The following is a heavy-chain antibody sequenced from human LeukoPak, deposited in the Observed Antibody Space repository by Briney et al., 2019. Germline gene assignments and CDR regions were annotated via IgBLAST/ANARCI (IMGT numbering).Heavy chain of an antibody. D-gene: IGHD2-2*01. CDR3: ARAFKGYCSSTSCYYFDY. J-gene: IGHJ4*02. V-gene: IGHV1-24*01. CDR1: GYTLTELS. Sequence: APVKVSCKVSGYTLTELSMHWVRQAPGKGLEWMGGFDPEDGETIYAQKFQGRVTMTEDTSTDTAYMELSSLRSEDTAVYYCARAFKGYCSSTSCYYFDYWGQGILVTVSS. CDR2: FDPEDGET.